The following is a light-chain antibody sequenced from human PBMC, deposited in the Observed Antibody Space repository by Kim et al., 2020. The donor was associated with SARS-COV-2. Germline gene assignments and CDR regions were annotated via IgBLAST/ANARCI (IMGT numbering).Light chain of an antibody. CDR2: ATS. CDR3: QQSYSTPPA. J-gene: IGKJ2*01. Sequence: SACVGDRVTITCRASQSISTYLNWYQQKPGKAPILLIYATSNLQSGVPLRFSGSGSGTDFTLTISSLQPEDVATYYCQQSYSTPPAFGQGTKLEI. V-gene: IGKV1-39*01. CDR1: QSISTY.